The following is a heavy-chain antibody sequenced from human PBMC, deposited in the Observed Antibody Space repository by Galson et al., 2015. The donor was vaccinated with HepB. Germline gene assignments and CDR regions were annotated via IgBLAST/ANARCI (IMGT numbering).Heavy chain of an antibody. V-gene: IGHV1-18*01. Sequence: SVKVSCKASGYSFTSKGISWVRQAPGQGLEWMGWISTNSGDTNYAQTLQGRVTMTTDTSTSTAYMELSSLRSEDTAVYYCARDGQQLVRSFWSYWGQGTLVTVSS. CDR3: ARDGQQLVRSFWSY. CDR2: ISTNSGDT. D-gene: IGHD6-13*01. CDR1: GYSFTSKG. J-gene: IGHJ4*02.